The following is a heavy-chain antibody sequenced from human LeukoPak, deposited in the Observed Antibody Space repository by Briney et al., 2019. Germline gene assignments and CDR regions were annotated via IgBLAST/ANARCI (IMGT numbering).Heavy chain of an antibody. CDR2: IRCDGSNK. V-gene: IGHV3-30*02. CDR1: GFTFSSYG. Sequence: GGSLRLSCAASGFTFSSYGMHWVRQAPGKGLEWVAFIRCDGSNKYYADSVKGRFTISRDNSKNTLYLQMNSLRAEDTAVYYCARGTLPYYYDSSANPPDAFDIWGQGTMVTVSS. CDR3: ARGTLPYYYDSSANPPDAFDI. D-gene: IGHD3-22*01. J-gene: IGHJ3*02.